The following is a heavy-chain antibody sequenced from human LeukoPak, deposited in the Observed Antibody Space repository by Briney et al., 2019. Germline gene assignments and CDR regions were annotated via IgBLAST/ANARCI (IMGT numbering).Heavy chain of an antibody. CDR3: AKDSSSGYSFDY. D-gene: IGHD3-22*01. J-gene: IGHJ4*02. V-gene: IGHV3-23*01. Sequence: GGSLRLSCTASGFTFNTYSMTWVRQAPGKGLEWVAAISEGSSQTYYAGSVRGRFTISRDNSKNTLYLQMNSLRAEDTAVYYCAKDSSSGYSFDYWGQGTLVTVSS. CDR2: ISEGSSQT. CDR1: GFTFNTYS.